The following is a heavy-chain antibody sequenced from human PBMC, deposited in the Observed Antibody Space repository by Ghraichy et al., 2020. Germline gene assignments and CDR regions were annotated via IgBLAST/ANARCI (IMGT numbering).Heavy chain of an antibody. Sequence: ASVKVSCKTSGYTFSGYHMNWVRLAPGQGLEWMGRIHPVSGSTEYEQKFQGRVTMTRDTTINTVYMDLSWLRTDDTAIYYCARGWGSGSYYLEYWGQGTLVTVSP. CDR1: GYTFSGYH. CDR2: IHPVSGST. D-gene: IGHD1-26*01. V-gene: IGHV1-2*06. J-gene: IGHJ4*02. CDR3: ARGWGSGSYYLEY.